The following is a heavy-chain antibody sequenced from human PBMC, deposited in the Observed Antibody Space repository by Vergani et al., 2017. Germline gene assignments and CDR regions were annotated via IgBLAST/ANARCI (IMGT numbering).Heavy chain of an antibody. CDR1: GFTFSRHW. D-gene: IGHD1-14*01. V-gene: IGHV3-74*01. CDR3: ARDGHIDAEGTELDY. Sequence: EVQLVESGGGLVQPGGSLRLSCAASGFTFSRHWMHWVRQAPGKGLVWVSRVNPEGTNTPYADSVKGRFTISRDNAKNMMYLQLNSLRDEDTAVYYCARDGHIDAEGTELDYWGQGTLVTVSS. J-gene: IGHJ4*02. CDR2: VNPEGTNT.